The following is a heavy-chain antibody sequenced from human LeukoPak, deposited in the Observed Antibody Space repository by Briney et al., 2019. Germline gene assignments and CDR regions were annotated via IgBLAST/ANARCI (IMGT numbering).Heavy chain of an antibody. Sequence: GGSLRLSCAASGFTFSTSAMNWVRQAPGKGLEWVSAISSSGGLTFYADSVKGRFTISRDNSKNTLSLQMDSLRAEDTAVYYCAKALWFGELLSHRPSPIDCWGQGTLVTVSS. CDR3: AKALWFGELLSHRPSPIDC. CDR2: ISSSGGLT. V-gene: IGHV3-23*01. CDR1: GFTFSTSA. D-gene: IGHD3-10*01. J-gene: IGHJ4*02.